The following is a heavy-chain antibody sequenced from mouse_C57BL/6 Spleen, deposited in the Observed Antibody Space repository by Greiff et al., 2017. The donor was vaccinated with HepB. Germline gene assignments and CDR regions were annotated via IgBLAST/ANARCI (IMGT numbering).Heavy chain of an antibody. J-gene: IGHJ3*01. Sequence: QVQLQQPGAELVMPGASVKLSCKASGYTFTSYWMHWVKQRPGQGLEWIGEIDPSDSYTNYNQKFKGKSTLTVDKSSSTAYMQLSSLTSEDSAVYYCARFYYGCGANTPFAYWGQGTLVTVSA. D-gene: IGHD2-2*01. CDR1: GYTFTSYW. CDR3: ARFYYGCGANTPFAY. CDR2: IDPSDSYT. V-gene: IGHV1-69*01.